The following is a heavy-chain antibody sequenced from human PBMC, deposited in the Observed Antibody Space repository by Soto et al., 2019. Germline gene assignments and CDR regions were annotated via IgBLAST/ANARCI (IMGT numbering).Heavy chain of an antibody. CDR3: ASSQSVVPAAIHYYYYGMDV. Sequence: GASVKVSCKASGGTFSSYAISWVRQAPGQGLEWMRGIIPIFGTANYAQKFQGRVTITADKSTSTAYMELSSLRSEDTAVYYCASSQSVVPAAIHYYYYGMDVWGQGTTVTVSS. D-gene: IGHD2-2*02. V-gene: IGHV1-69*06. J-gene: IGHJ6*02. CDR1: GGTFSSYA. CDR2: IIPIFGTA.